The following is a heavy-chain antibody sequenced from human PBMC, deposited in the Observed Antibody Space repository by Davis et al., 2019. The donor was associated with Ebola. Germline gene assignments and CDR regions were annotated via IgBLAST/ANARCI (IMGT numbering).Heavy chain of an antibody. J-gene: IGHJ4*02. V-gene: IGHV1-18*01. CDR1: GYTFTSYG. Sequence: ASVKVSCKASGYTFTSYGISWVRQAPGQGLEWMGWISGYSGNTKYAQKFQGRVTMTTDTSTTTAYMELRNLTSDDTAVFFCARDLPVAHINYWGQGTLVTVSS. D-gene: IGHD3-9*01. CDR3: ARDLPVAHINY. CDR2: ISGYSGNT.